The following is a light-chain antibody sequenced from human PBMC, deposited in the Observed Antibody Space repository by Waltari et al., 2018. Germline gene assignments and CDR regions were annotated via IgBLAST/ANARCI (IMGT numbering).Light chain of an antibody. CDR3: CSYAGDYTYV. V-gene: IGLV2-11*01. J-gene: IGLJ1*01. CDR1: SSAVGGYKF. CDR2: DFS. Sequence: QSALTQPRSVSGSPGQSVTISCTGTSSAVGGYKFVSWYQHHPGKAPTFMIYDFSSRPEWVHYRCSGSKSGNTAARTISGLQAEDEAEYYCCSYAGDYTYVFGTGTKATVL.